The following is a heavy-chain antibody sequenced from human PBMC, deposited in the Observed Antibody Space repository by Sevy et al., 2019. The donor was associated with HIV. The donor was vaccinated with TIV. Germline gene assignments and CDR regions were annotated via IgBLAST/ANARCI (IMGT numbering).Heavy chain of an antibody. Sequence: ASVKVSCKASGYTFTGYYMHWVRQAPGQGLEWMGRINPNSGGTNYAQTFQGRVTMTRDTSISTAYMELSRLRSDDTAVYYCARIASGWNEAFDIWGQGTMVTVSS. CDR1: GYTFTGYY. CDR2: INPNSGGT. D-gene: IGHD6-19*01. V-gene: IGHV1-2*06. J-gene: IGHJ3*02. CDR3: ARIASGWNEAFDI.